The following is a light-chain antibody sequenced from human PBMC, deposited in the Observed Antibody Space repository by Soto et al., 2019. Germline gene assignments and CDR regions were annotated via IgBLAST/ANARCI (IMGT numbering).Light chain of an antibody. CDR2: EVT. J-gene: IGLJ1*01. CDR1: SGDIGSYNR. CDR3: SSYTNINTRACV. V-gene: IGLV2-14*01. Sequence: QSALTQPASVSGSPGQSITISCTGTSGDIGSYNRVSWYQQHPGKAPKLIISEVTDRPSGVSNRFSGSKSGNTASLTISGLQAEDEDEYFCSSYTNINTRACVFGTGTKVTVL.